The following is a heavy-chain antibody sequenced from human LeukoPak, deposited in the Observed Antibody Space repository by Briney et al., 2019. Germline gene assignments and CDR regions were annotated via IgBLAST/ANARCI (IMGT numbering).Heavy chain of an antibody. V-gene: IGHV3-48*01. D-gene: IGHD3-22*01. Sequence: GGSLRLSCAASGFIFSSYSMNWVRQAPGKGLEWVSYISRDSGTIYEADSVKGRFTISRDNARNSLFLQMNNLRAEDTSTYYCAREDYYDSSAYPSRGFDYWGQGTLVSVSS. CDR1: GFIFSSYS. CDR3: AREDYYDSSAYPSRGFDY. CDR2: ISRDSGTI. J-gene: IGHJ4*02.